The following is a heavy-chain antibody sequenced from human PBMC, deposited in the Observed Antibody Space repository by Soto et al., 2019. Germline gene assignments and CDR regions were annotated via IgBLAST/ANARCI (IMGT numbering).Heavy chain of an antibody. CDR1: GGSISSGGYY. D-gene: IGHD1-26*01. J-gene: IGHJ5*02. CDR3: ARDPGGAHLFDP. Sequence: SETLSLTCTVSGGSISSGGYYWSWIRQHPGKGLEWIGYIYYSGSTYYNPSLKSRVTISVDTSKNQFSLKLSSVTAADTAVYYCARDPGGAHLFDPWGQGTLVTVSS. CDR2: IYYSGST. V-gene: IGHV4-31*03.